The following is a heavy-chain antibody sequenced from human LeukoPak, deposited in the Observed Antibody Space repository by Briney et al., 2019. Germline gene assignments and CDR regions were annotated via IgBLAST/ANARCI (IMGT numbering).Heavy chain of an antibody. J-gene: IGHJ6*03. Sequence: ASVKVSCKASGGTFSSYAISWVRQAPGQGLEWMGWINPNSGGTNYAQKFQGRVTMTRDTSISTAYMELSRLRSDDTAVYYCARDFYYYDSSSYNHYYYYYMDVWGKGTTVTISS. CDR1: GGTFSSYA. CDR2: INPNSGGT. CDR3: ARDFYYYDSSSYNHYYYYYMDV. V-gene: IGHV1-2*02. D-gene: IGHD3-22*01.